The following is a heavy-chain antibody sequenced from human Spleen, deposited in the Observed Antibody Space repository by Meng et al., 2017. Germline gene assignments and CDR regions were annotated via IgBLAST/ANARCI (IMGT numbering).Heavy chain of an antibody. CDR3: TKSSDNRVEDY. CDR1: GYTFTGYY. V-gene: IGHV1-2*02. Sequence: QGRLVQSGAEVKKPGASVRVSCKTSGYTFTGYYMHWVRQAPGQGLEYMGWINPSSGGTKYAQKFQGRVTMTRDTSISTAYMDLSRLRYDDTAVYHCTKSSDNRVEDYWGQGTLVTVSS. CDR2: INPSSGGT. J-gene: IGHJ4*02. D-gene: IGHD3-22*01.